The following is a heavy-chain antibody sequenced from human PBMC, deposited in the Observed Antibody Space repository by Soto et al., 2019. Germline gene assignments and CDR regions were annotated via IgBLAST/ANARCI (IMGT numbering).Heavy chain of an antibody. V-gene: IGHV4-34*01. Sequence: SETLSLTCAVYGGSFSGYFWNWIRQSPGKGLEWIGKVNHNGRNNYNPSRKSRVTISLDMSKKQISLKLTSVTAADTAVYYCARGGSSDWQVAFDFWGQGTMVTVSS. D-gene: IGHD6-19*01. CDR1: GGSFSGYF. CDR3: ARGGSSDWQVAFDF. J-gene: IGHJ3*01. CDR2: VNHNGRN.